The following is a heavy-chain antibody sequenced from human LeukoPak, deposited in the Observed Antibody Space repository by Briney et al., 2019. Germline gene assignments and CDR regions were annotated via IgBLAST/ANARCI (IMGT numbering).Heavy chain of an antibody. J-gene: IGHJ4*02. CDR1: DSSFRSHD. Sequence: GGSLRLSCAASDSSFRSHDMSWVRQTLEKGLEWVSSIAGDGASFYADSVRGRFTISRDESQNILYLQMNSLRADDTAIYYCAKGPNFGSWRAVDYWGQGSLVTVSS. CDR3: AKGPNFGSWRAVDY. CDR2: IAGDGAS. V-gene: IGHV3-23*01. D-gene: IGHD3-10*01.